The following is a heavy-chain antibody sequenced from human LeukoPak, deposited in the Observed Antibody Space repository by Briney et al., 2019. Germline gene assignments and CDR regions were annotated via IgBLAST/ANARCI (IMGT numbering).Heavy chain of an antibody. J-gene: IGHJ3*02. CDR1: GYTFIDYY. CDR3: ASGREYCSGGSCYSSDDAFDI. CDR2: INPYSGDT. Sequence: ASVKVSCKASGYTFIDYYMHWVRQAPGPGLEWMGWINPYSGDTNYAQKFQGRVTMTRDTSISTAYMELSGLRSDDTAVYYCASGREYCSGGSCYSSDDAFDIWGQGTMVTVSS. V-gene: IGHV1-2*02. D-gene: IGHD2-15*01.